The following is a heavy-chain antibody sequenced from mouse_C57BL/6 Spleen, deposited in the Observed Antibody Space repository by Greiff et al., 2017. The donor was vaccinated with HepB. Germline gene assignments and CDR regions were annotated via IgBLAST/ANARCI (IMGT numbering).Heavy chain of an antibody. D-gene: IGHD1-1*01. CDR3: AREGYYGSSLYYAMDY. V-gene: IGHV1-76*01. Sequence: QVHVKQSGAELVRPGASVKLSCKASGYTFTDYYINWVKQRPGQGLEWIARIYPGSGNTYYNEKFKGKATLTAEKSSSTAYMQLSSLTSEDSAVYFCAREGYYGSSLYYAMDYWGQGTSVTVSS. CDR1: GYTFTDYY. CDR2: IYPGSGNT. J-gene: IGHJ4*01.